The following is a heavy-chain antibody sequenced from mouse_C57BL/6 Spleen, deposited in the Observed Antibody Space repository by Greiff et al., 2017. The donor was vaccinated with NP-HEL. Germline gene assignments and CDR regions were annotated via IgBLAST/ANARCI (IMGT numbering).Heavy chain of an antibody. V-gene: IGHV1-69*01. CDR1: GYTFTSYW. CDR3: ARGLYYGSSAWYFDV. D-gene: IGHD1-1*01. CDR2: IDPSDSYT. Sequence: QVQLQQSGAELVMPGASVKLSCKASGYTFTSYWMHWVKQRPGQGLEWIGEIDPSDSYTNYNQKFKGKSTLTVDKSSSTAYMQLSSLTSEDSAVYYCARGLYYGSSAWYFDVWGTGTTVTVSS. J-gene: IGHJ1*03.